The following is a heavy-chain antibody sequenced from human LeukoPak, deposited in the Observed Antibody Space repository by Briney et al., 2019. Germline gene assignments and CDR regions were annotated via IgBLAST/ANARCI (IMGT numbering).Heavy chain of an antibody. CDR2: IVVGSGNT. CDR1: GFTFTSSA. D-gene: IGHD2-21*02. J-gene: IGHJ3*02. V-gene: IGHV1-58*01. CDR3: AALAVPEVVVTDDAFDI. Sequence: SVKVSCKASGFTFTSSAVQWVRQARGQRLEWIGWIVVGSGNTNYAQKFQERVTITRDMSTSTAYMELSSLRSEDTAVYYCAALAVPEVVVTDDAFDIWGQGTMVTVSS.